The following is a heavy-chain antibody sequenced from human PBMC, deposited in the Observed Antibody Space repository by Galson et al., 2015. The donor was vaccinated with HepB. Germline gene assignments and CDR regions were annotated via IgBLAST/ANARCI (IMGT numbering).Heavy chain of an antibody. D-gene: IGHD6-13*01. CDR3: ARLSPRVAAAAGTLYNDY. Sequence: QSGAEVKKPGESLRISCKGSGYSFTSFWINWVRQMPGKGLEWMGRIDPSDSYTNYSPSFQGHVTISADKSISTAYLQWSSLKASDPAMYYCARLSPRVAAAAGTLYNDYWGQGTLVTVSS. V-gene: IGHV5-10-1*01. CDR1: GYSFTSFW. CDR2: IDPSDSYT. J-gene: IGHJ4*02.